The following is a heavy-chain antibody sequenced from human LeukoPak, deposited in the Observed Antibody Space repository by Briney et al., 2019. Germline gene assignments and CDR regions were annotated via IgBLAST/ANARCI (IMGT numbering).Heavy chain of an antibody. CDR1: GFTFSSYW. Sequence: PGGSLRLSCAASGFTFSSYWMSWVRQAPGKGLEWVANIKQDGSEKYYVDSVKGRFTISRDNAKNSLYLQMNSLRAEDTAVYYCARPASYYDFWSGYYPAGDYYYYMDVWGKGTTVTVSS. D-gene: IGHD3-3*01. V-gene: IGHV3-7*01. CDR2: IKQDGSEK. J-gene: IGHJ6*03. CDR3: ARPASYYDFWSGYYPAGDYYYYMDV.